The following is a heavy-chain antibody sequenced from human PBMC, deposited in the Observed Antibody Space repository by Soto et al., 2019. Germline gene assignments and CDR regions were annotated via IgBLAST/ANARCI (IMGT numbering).Heavy chain of an antibody. CDR3: ASNSYVSTFYDY. CDR2: IYYTGST. CDR1: GGSISSGDYY. V-gene: IGHV4-30-4*01. Sequence: QVQLQESGPGLVKPSQTLSLTCTVSGGSISSGDYYWSWIRQPPGKGLEWIGYIYYTGSTYYNPSLKSRGTISVATSKNQFSLKLSSVTGADTAVYYCASNSYVSTFYDYWGQGTLVTVSS. J-gene: IGHJ4*02. D-gene: IGHD5-18*01.